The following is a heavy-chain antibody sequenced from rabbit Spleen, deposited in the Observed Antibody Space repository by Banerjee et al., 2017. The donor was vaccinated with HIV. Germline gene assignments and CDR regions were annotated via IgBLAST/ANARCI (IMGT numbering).Heavy chain of an antibody. J-gene: IGHJ6*01. CDR2: IYTGNGKT. D-gene: IGHD1-1*01. V-gene: IGHV1S40*01. CDR1: GFSFSTSYD. Sequence: QQLVESGGGLVKPGASLTLTCTASGFSFSTSYDMCWVRQAPGKGLEWIGCIYTGNGKTYYAGWAKGRFTISKASSTTVTLQMTSLTAADTATYFCARDTSSSFSSYGMDLWGPGTLVTVS. CDR3: ARDTSSSFSSYGMDL.